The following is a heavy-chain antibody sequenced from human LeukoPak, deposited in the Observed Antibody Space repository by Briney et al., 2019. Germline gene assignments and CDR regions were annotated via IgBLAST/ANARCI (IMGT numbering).Heavy chain of an antibody. D-gene: IGHD6-19*01. Sequence: PGGSLRLACAASGFTFSDYYMSWIRQAPGKGLEWVSYISSSSSYTNYADSVKGRFTISRDNAKNSLYLQMNSLRAEDTAVYYCARGWQWLVRPFDYWGQGTLVTVSS. CDR3: ARGWQWLVRPFDY. V-gene: IGHV3-11*06. CDR1: GFTFSDYY. CDR2: ISSSSSYT. J-gene: IGHJ4*02.